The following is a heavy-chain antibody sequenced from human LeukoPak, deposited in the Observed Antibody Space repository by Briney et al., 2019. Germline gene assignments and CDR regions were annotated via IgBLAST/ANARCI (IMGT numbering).Heavy chain of an antibody. Sequence: SETLSLTCAVYGGSLSGYYWSWIRQPPGKGLEWIGEINHSGSTNYNPSLKSRVTISVDTSKNQFSLKLSSVTAADTAVYYCAGYDILTGYHYWGQGTLVTVSS. D-gene: IGHD3-9*01. V-gene: IGHV4-34*01. CDR1: GGSLSGYY. CDR3: AGYDILTGYHY. CDR2: INHSGST. J-gene: IGHJ4*02.